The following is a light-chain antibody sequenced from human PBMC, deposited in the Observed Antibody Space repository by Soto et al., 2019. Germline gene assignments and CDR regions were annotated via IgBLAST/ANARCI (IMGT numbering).Light chain of an antibody. CDR2: GAT. J-gene: IGKJ1*01. CDR1: QSISGTF. Sequence: EIVLTQSPGTLSLSPGERATLSCRASQSISGTFLAWYQHKPGQAPRVLIYGATRRATGIPDRFSGSGSGTDFTLTISRLEPEDFALYYCHQYESGWTFGQGTKVEMK. V-gene: IGKV3-20*01. CDR3: HQYESGWT.